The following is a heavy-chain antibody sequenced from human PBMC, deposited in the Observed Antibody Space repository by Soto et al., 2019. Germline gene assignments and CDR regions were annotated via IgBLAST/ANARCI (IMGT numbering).Heavy chain of an antibody. CDR1: GFTFSSYA. D-gene: IGHD6-13*01. J-gene: IGHJ4*02. Sequence: GGSLRFSCAASGFTFSSYAMSWVRQAPGKGLEWVSAISGSGGSTYYADSVKGRFTISRDNSKNTLYLQMNSLRAEDTAVYYCAKPIAAAGTGYWGQGTLVTVSS. CDR2: ISGSGGST. V-gene: IGHV3-23*01. CDR3: AKPIAAAGTGY.